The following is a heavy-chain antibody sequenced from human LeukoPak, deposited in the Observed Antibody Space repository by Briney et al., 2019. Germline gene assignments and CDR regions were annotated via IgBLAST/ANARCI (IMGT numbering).Heavy chain of an antibody. D-gene: IGHD3-3*01. CDR2: IYYSGNT. CDR1: GGSISSYY. V-gene: IGHV4-59*01. J-gene: IGHJ5*02. Sequence: SETLSLTCTVSGGSISSYYWSWIRQPPGKGLEWIGYIYYSGNTNYNPSLKSRVTISVDTSKNQFSLKLSSVTAADTAVYYCARLWSEGNWEDWFDPWGQGTLVTVSS. CDR3: ARLWSEGNWEDWFDP.